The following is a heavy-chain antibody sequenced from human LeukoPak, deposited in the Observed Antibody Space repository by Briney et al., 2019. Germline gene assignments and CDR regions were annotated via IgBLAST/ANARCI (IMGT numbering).Heavy chain of an antibody. CDR2: IYSGGST. CDR3: AKDQDIVVVPAAIGY. J-gene: IGHJ4*02. CDR1: GFTVSFNY. D-gene: IGHD2-2*01. Sequence: GGSLRLSCAASGFTVSFNYMSWVRQAPGKGLEWISVIYSGGSTYYADSVKGRFTISRDNSKNTLYLQMNSLRAEDTAVYYCAKDQDIVVVPAAIGYWGQGTLVTVSS. V-gene: IGHV3-53*01.